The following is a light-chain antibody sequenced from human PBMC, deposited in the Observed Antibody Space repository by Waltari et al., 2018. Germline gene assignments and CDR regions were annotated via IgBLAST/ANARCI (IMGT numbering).Light chain of an antibody. Sequence: VILTQSPATLSLSPGERATFSCRASQSVSSYLAWYQQKPGQAPRLLIYGASSRATGIPDRFSGSGSGTDFTLTISSLEPEDVGVYHCYQHSSGYTFGPGTKLDIK. CDR2: GAS. CDR1: QSVSSY. J-gene: IGKJ3*01. CDR3: YQHSSGYT. V-gene: IGKV3-11*01.